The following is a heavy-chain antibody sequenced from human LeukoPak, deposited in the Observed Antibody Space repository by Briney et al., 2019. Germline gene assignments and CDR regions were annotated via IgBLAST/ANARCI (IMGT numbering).Heavy chain of an antibody. V-gene: IGHV3-53*01. CDR1: GFTVSSNY. CDR2: IYSGGNT. J-gene: IGHJ4*02. D-gene: IGHD6-13*01. CDR3: ARARIAAPLLDY. Sequence: GGSLRLSCAASGFTVSSNYMSWVRQAPGKGLEWVSVIYSGGNTYYADSVKGRFTISRDNSKNTLYLQMNSLRAEDTAVYYCARARIAAPLLDYWGQGSLVTVSS.